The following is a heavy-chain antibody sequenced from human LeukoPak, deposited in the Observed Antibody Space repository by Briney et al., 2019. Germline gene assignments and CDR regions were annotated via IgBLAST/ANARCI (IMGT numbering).Heavy chain of an antibody. CDR3: ARAPSRLRFLEWLLFH. Sequence: ASVKVSCKASGYTFTSYYMHWVRQAPGQGLEWMGITNPSGGSTSYAQKFQGRVTMTRDTSTSTVYMELSSLRSEDTAVYYCARAPSRLRFLEWLLFHWGQGTLVTVSS. J-gene: IGHJ4*02. V-gene: IGHV1-46*01. D-gene: IGHD3-3*01. CDR2: TNPSGGST. CDR1: GYTFTSYY.